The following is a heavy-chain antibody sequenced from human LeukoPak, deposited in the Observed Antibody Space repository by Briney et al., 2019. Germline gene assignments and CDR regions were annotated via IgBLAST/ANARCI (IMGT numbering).Heavy chain of an antibody. J-gene: IGHJ6*03. Sequence: PGGSLRLSCAASGFTFSSYSMNWVRQAPGKGLEWVSYISSSSSTIYYADSVKGRFIISRDNAKNSLYLQMNSLRAEDTAVYYCAREEYQLLPDYYYMDVWGKGTTVTVSS. D-gene: IGHD2-2*01. CDR3: AREEYQLLPDYYYMDV. CDR2: ISSSSSTI. V-gene: IGHV3-48*01. CDR1: GFTFSSYS.